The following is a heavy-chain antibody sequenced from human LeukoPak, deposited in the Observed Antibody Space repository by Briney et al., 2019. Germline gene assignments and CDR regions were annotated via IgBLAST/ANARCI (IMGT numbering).Heavy chain of an antibody. J-gene: IGHJ4*02. CDR3: AREYVTGTDLFDY. Sequence: SCAAXXFIXRSHWMHWVRQAPGKGLVWVSRVNRDVSRTTYADSVKGRFTISRDKARKTLYLQMNSLRAEDTAVYYCAREYVTGTDLFDYWGQGTLVTVSS. CDR2: VNRDVSRT. D-gene: IGHD1-20*01. CDR1: XFIXRSHW. V-gene: IGHV3-74*01.